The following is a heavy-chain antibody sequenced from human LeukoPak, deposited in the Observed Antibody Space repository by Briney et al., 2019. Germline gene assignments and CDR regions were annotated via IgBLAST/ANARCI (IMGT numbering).Heavy chain of an antibody. V-gene: IGHV3-48*03. CDR1: GFTFSSYE. CDR3: AKPSDYYGSGSYYSVEYYFDY. J-gene: IGHJ4*02. Sequence: GGSLRLSCAASGFTFSSYEMNWVRQAPGKGLEWVSYISSSCSTIYYADSVKGRFTISRDNAKNTLYPQMNSLRAEDTAVYYCAKPSDYYGSGSYYSVEYYFDYWGQGTLVTVSS. D-gene: IGHD3-10*01. CDR2: ISSSCSTI.